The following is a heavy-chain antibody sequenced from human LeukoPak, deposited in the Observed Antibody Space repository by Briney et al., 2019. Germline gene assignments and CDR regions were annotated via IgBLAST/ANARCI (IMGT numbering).Heavy chain of an antibody. CDR1: GYTLTELS. CDR2: FDPEDGET. V-gene: IGHV1-24*01. Sequence: ASVKVSCKVSGYTLTELSMHWVRQAPGKGLEWMGGFDPEDGETIYAQKFQGRVTMTEDPSTDTAYMGLSSLRSEDTAVYYCAAPRSSGWYFDYWGQGALVTVSS. D-gene: IGHD6-19*01. J-gene: IGHJ4*02. CDR3: AAPRSSGWYFDY.